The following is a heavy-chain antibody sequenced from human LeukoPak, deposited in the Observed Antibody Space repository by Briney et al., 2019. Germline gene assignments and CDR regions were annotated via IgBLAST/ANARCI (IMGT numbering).Heavy chain of an antibody. CDR3: ARRRTYYYGSGSLSNANWFDP. V-gene: IGHV4-34*01. CDR1: GGSFSGYY. CDR2: INHSGST. D-gene: IGHD3-10*01. Sequence: PSETLSLTCAVYGGSFSGYYWSWIRQPPGKGLEWIGEINHSGSTNYNPSLKSRVTISVDTSKNQFSLKLSSVTAADTAVYYCARRRTYYYGSGSLSNANWFDPWGQGTLVTVSS. J-gene: IGHJ5*02.